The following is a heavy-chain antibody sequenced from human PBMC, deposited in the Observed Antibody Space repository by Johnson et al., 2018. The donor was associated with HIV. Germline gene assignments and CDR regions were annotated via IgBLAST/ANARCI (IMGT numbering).Heavy chain of an antibody. CDR1: GFTFSSYT. V-gene: IGHV3-30-3*01. CDR3: VRPFQWLDAFDI. CDR2: ISYDGSNK. J-gene: IGHJ3*02. Sequence: QVQLVESGGGVVQPGKSLRLSCAASGFTFSSYTMHWVRQAPGKGLEWVALISYDGSNKLYADSVKGRFSISRDNSRNTLYLQMNSLRADDTAVYYCVRPFQWLDAFDIWGQGTMVTVSS. D-gene: IGHD6-19*01.